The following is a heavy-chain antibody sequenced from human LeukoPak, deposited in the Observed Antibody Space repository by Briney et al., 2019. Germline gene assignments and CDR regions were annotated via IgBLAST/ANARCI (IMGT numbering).Heavy chain of an antibody. V-gene: IGHV4-59*06. CDR2: IYYSGST. CDR1: GGSISTYS. Sequence: PSETLSLTCTVSGGSISTYSWTWIRQHPGKGLEWIGYIYYSGSTYYNPSLKSRVTISVDTSKNQFSLKLSSVTAADTAVYYCARERLVRGYFAFDIWGQGTMVTVSS. J-gene: IGHJ3*02. D-gene: IGHD6-19*01. CDR3: ARERLVRGYFAFDI.